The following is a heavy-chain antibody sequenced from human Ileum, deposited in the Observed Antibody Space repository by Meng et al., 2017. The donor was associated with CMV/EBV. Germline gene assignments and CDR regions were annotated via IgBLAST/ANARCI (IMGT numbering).Heavy chain of an antibody. CDR3: ARAQLSGVFDY. V-gene: IGHV1-18*01. D-gene: IGHD1-26*01. CDR2: INTYNDNS. J-gene: IGHJ4*02. Sequence: QVQLVQSESEVKKPGASVKVSCKTSGDPFTNSGITWVRQAPGQGLEWMGWINTYNDNSNSAQKFQDRFTMTKDTSTRTAHMELRSLTSDDTAVYYCARAQLSGVFDYWGQGTLVTVSS. CDR1: GDPFTNSG.